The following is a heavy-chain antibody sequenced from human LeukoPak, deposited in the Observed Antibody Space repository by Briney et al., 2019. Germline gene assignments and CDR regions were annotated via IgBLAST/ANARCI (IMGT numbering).Heavy chain of an antibody. CDR2: IYYSGST. V-gene: IGHV4-31*03. Sequence: SETLSLTCTVSGGSISSGGYYWSRIRQHPGKGLEWIGYIYYSGSTYYNPSLKSRVTISVDTSKNQFSLQLNSVTPEDTAVYYCARDSQGEFDYWGQGTLVTVSS. D-gene: IGHD3-10*01. CDR1: GGSISSGGYY. CDR3: ARDSQGEFDY. J-gene: IGHJ4*02.